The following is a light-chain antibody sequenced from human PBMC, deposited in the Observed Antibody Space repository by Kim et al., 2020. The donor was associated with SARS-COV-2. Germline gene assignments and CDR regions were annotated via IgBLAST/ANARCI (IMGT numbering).Light chain of an antibody. CDR2: DTS. J-gene: IGKJ4*01. Sequence: SLSPGERATLSCRASQSIGSSLAWYQQKPGQAPRLLIYDTSNRATGIPARFSGSGSGTDFTLTISSLEPEDFAVYHCQQRSKWPLTFGGGTKVEI. V-gene: IGKV3-11*01. CDR3: QQRSKWPLT. CDR1: QSIGSS.